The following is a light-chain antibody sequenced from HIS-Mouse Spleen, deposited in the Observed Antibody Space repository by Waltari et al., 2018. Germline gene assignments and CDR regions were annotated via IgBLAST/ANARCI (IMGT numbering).Light chain of an antibody. CDR3: SSYAGSNNVV. CDR2: EVS. Sequence: QSALTQPPSASGSPGQSVTISCTGTSSDVGGYNYVSWYQQHPGNAPKLMIDEVSKRPSVVPDRFSGSKSGNTASLTVSGLQAEDEADYYCSSYAGSNNVVFGGGTKLTVL. CDR1: SSDVGGYNY. J-gene: IGLJ2*01. V-gene: IGLV2-8*01.